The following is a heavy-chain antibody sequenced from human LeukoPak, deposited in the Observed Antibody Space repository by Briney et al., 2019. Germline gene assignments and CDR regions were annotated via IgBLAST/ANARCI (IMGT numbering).Heavy chain of an antibody. CDR2: IYYSGST. V-gene: IGHV4-59*01. D-gene: IGHD3-10*01. CDR3: VGSIRTYYFDY. Sequence: SSETLSLTCTVSGASIRSYYWSWIRQPPGKGLEWIGYIYYSGSTNYNPSLKSRVTISVDTSKNLFSLKLGSVTAADTAVYYCVGSIRTYYFDYWGQGTLVAVSS. CDR1: GASIRSYY. J-gene: IGHJ4*02.